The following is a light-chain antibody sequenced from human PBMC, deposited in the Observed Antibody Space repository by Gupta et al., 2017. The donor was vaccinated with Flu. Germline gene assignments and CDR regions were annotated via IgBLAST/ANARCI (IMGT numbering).Light chain of an antibody. V-gene: IGLV1-44*01. J-gene: IGLJ2*01. Sequence: QSVLTQPPSASGTPGRRVTISCSGSSSNIGNNIVHWYQQLPGAAPQLLINSNNHRPSGVPDRFSGSKSGTSASLAISGLQSEDEADYYCATWDDDLNGVVFGGGTRLTVV. CDR1: SSNIGNNI. CDR2: SNN. CDR3: ATWDDDLNGVV.